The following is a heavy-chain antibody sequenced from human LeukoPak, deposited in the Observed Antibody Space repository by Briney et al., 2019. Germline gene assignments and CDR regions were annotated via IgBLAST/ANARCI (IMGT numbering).Heavy chain of an antibody. Sequence: GASVKVSCKASGYTFTAYYMYWVRQAPGQGLECMGRINPNSGGTNYAQKFQGRVTMTRDTSISTAYMELSRLSSDDTAVYYCATSSEAGYSYGSDIDYWGQGTLVTVSS. J-gene: IGHJ4*02. CDR2: INPNSGGT. CDR3: ATSSEAGYSYGSDIDY. CDR1: GYTFTAYY. V-gene: IGHV1-2*06. D-gene: IGHD5-18*01.